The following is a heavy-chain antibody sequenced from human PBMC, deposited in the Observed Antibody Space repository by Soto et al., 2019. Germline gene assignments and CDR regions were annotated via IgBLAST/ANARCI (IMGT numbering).Heavy chain of an antibody. CDR1: GGSISSSNW. D-gene: IGHD3-22*01. Sequence: SETLSLTCAVSGGSISSSNWWSWVRQPPGKGLEWIGEIYHSGSTNYNPSLKSRVTISVDKSKNQFSLKLSSVTAADTAVYYCARTLGYYDSSGYYHYWGQGTLVTVSS. CDR2: IYHSGST. V-gene: IGHV4-4*02. CDR3: ARTLGYYDSSGYYHY. J-gene: IGHJ4*02.